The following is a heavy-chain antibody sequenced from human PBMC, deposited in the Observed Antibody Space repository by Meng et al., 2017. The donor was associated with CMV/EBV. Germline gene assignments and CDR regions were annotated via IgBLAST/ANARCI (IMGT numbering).Heavy chain of an antibody. Sequence: LHCDASTFTLNKYSMHWVRQAPGKGLLWVSRSNTDGTTTTYADSVKGRFTISRDNAKNTLNLQMNSLRVEDTAVYYCVGDTGYSFDYWGQGSLVTVSS. J-gene: IGHJ4*02. D-gene: IGHD5-12*01. CDR1: TFTLNKYS. V-gene: IGHV3-74*01. CDR2: SNTDGTTT. CDR3: VGDTGYSFDY.